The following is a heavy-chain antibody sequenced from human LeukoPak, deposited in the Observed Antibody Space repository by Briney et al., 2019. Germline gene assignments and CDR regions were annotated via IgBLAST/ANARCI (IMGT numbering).Heavy chain of an antibody. CDR1: GYTFTSYA. J-gene: IGHJ6*02. CDR3: ARDSWQIPYYYYGMDV. V-gene: IGHV7-4-1*02. Sequence: GASVKVSCKASGYTFTSYAMNWVRQAPGQGLEWMGWINTNTGNPTYAQGFTGRFVFSLDTSVSTAYLQISSLKAEDTAVYYCARDSWQIPYYYYGMDVWGQGTTVTVSS. CDR2: INTNTGNP. D-gene: IGHD5-12*01.